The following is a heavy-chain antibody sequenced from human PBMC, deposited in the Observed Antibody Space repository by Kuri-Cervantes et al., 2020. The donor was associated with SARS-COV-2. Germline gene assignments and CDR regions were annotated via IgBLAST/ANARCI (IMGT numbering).Heavy chain of an antibody. CDR2: IKKDGSEK. V-gene: IGHV3-7*04. Sequence: GGSLRLSCASSGFGSSYYWTSWVRPAPGKGLEWVANIKKDGSEKNYVDSVKGRFTISRDNPNKSLYPQMNSLRDDDTAVYYCAREEEVAGAMRGFFQNCGLDVWGQGTTVTVSS. CDR1: GFGSSYYW. J-gene: IGHJ6*02. CDR3: AREEEVAGAMRGFFQNCGLDV. D-gene: IGHD2-2*01.